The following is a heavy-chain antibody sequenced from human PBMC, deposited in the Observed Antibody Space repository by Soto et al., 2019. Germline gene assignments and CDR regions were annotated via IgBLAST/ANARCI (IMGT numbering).Heavy chain of an antibody. J-gene: IGHJ3*01. Sequence: QVQLQESGPGLVKPSETLSLTCTVSGGSINSGGTYWSWIRQRPGTGLEWIGYISYSWSTYYNPSLMSRVTISVDTSKKFFSLKLSSVTAADTAVYYCSRLPVAYCGGDCYRAFDVWGQGTMVAVSS. V-gene: IGHV4-31*03. D-gene: IGHD2-21*01. CDR1: GGSINSGGTY. CDR2: ISYSWST. CDR3: SRLPVAYCGGDCYRAFDV.